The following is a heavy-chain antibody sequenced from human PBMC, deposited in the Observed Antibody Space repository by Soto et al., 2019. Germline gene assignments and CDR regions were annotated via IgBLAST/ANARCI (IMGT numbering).Heavy chain of an antibody. CDR1: GGSFSSYA. Sequence: SVKLSCAACGGSFSSYAISWVRQAPGQGLEWMGGIIPIFGTANYAQKFQGRVTITADESTSTAYMELSSLRSEDTAVYYCARDSYDSSGYYAYWGQGTLVTVSS. D-gene: IGHD3-22*01. CDR2: IIPIFGTA. V-gene: IGHV1-69*13. CDR3: ARDSYDSSGYYAY. J-gene: IGHJ4*02.